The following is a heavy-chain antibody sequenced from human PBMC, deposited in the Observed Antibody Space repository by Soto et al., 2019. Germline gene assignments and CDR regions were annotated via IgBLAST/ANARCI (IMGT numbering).Heavy chain of an antibody. D-gene: IGHD3-10*01. V-gene: IGHV3-15*07. CDR1: GFSFNNAW. Sequence: PGGSLRLSCAASGFSFNNAWMNWVRQAPGKGLEGVGRIKSKTDGGTTDYAAPVKGRFTISRDDSKNTLYLQMNSLKTEDTAVYYCTTSYGSGSLWYYYGMDVWGQGTTVTVSS. J-gene: IGHJ6*02. CDR3: TTSYGSGSLWYYYGMDV. CDR2: IKSKTDGGTT.